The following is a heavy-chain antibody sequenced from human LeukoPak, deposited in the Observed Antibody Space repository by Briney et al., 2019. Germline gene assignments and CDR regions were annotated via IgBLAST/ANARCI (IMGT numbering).Heavy chain of an antibody. J-gene: IGHJ5*02. CDR3: ARDSDDILTGYSPNWFDP. V-gene: IGHV3-21*01. Sequence: GESLRLSCAVSGFTFSSYSMNWVRHAPRKGLDWVSSISSYCSYIYYADPVKGRFTISRDNGKNSLYRQMNSLRAEDRAVYYCARDSDDILTGYSPNWFDPWGQGTLVTVSS. CDR1: GFTFSSYS. D-gene: IGHD3-9*01. CDR2: ISSYCSYI.